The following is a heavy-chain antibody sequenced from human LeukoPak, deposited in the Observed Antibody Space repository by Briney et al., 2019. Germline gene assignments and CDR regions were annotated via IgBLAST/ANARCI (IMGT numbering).Heavy chain of an antibody. Sequence: LSLTCAVSGGSITTSGQTWAWIRQPPGKGLEWVSYISSSGSTIYYADSVKGRFTISRDNAKNSLYLQMNSLRSDDTAVYYCARDLWGHSNYFDYWGQGTLVTVSS. V-gene: IGHV3-11*01. CDR1: GGSITTSGQT. CDR3: ARDLWGHSNYFDY. J-gene: IGHJ4*02. D-gene: IGHD4-11*01. CDR2: ISSSGSTI.